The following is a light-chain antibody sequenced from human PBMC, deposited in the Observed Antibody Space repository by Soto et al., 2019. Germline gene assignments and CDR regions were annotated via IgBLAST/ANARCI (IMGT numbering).Light chain of an antibody. CDR1: QSISYY. J-gene: IGKJ4*01. V-gene: IGKV1-39*01. CDR3: QQTYTTPLT. CDR2: GAS. Sequence: DIDMTQSPSSLSAYVGDRVNITCRASQSISYYLNWYQQKPGRAPDLLMYGASSLQSGVPSRFTGSGSGTEFTLTITSLQPGDFATYYCQQTYTTPLTFGGGTKVDIK.